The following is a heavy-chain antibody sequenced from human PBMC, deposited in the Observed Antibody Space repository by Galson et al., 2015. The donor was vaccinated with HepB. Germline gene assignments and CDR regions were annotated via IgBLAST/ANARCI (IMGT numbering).Heavy chain of an antibody. D-gene: IGHD1-7*01. CDR1: GFTFSTST. CDR2: LSTTGTTI. Sequence: SLRLSCAASGFTFSTSTMNWVRQAPGKGLEWVSYLSTTGTTIYYADSVKGRFTVSRDNAKNSLFLQMDSLKMEDTAMYYCARDRLTNWNYGDAFDIWGQGTMVTVSS. J-gene: IGHJ3*02. V-gene: IGHV3-48*01. CDR3: ARDRLTNWNYGDAFDI.